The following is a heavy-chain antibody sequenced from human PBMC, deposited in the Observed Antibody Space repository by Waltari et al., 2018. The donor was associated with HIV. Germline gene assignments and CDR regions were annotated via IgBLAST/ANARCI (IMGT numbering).Heavy chain of an antibody. V-gene: IGHV4-38-2*02. D-gene: IGHD3-16*02. Sequence: QVQLQESGPGLVTPSETLSLTCTVYGYSISSGYYWGWIRQPPGKGCEGIGRIYHSGSTYYTPSLKSRVTISVDTSKNQFSRKLSSLTAADTAVYYCARDGVYYDYVWGSYRQTLDYWGQGTLVTVSS. J-gene: IGHJ4*02. CDR1: GYSISSGYY. CDR2: IYHSGST. CDR3: ARDGVYYDYVWGSYRQTLDY.